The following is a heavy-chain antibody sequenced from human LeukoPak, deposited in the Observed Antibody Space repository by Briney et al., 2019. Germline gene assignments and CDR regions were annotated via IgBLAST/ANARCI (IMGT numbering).Heavy chain of an antibody. J-gene: IGHJ6*04. CDR3: ARMDCSGGSCYYYYGMDV. D-gene: IGHD2-15*01. Sequence: GGSLTLTCAVSGCTFSSYWMHWIRQVPGTGLVWVSHIKSDWSSTNYADSVRGRFTISRDTATNTMYLQMTSLRAEDTAVYYCARMDCSGGSCYYYYGMDVWGKGNTVTVSS. V-gene: IGHV3-74*01. CDR2: IKSDWSST. CDR1: GCTFSSYW.